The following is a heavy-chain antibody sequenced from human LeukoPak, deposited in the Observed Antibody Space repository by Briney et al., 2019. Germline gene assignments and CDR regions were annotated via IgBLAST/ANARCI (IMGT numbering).Heavy chain of an antibody. CDR2: ISWNSGTI. CDR3: AKSRGYSYVSHFDY. D-gene: IGHD5-18*01. Sequence: GGSLRLSCAASGFTFDDYAMNWVRQAPGKGLEWVPGISWNSGTIGYADSVKGRFTISRDSAKNSLYLQMNSLRPEDTALYYCAKSRGYSYVSHFDYWGQGTLVTVSS. V-gene: IGHV3-9*01. J-gene: IGHJ4*02. CDR1: GFTFDDYA.